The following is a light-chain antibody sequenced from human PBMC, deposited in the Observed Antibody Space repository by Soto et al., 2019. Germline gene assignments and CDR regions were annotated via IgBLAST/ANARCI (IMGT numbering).Light chain of an antibody. Sequence: QSVLTQPPSVSGAAGQGVTISCTGSSSNIGAGYDVHWYQQLPGTAPKLLIYGNSNRPSGVPDRFSGSKSGTSASLAITGLQAEDEADYYCQSYDSSLSGFYVFGTGTKATVL. J-gene: IGLJ1*01. CDR3: QSYDSSLSGFYV. CDR1: SSNIGAGYD. V-gene: IGLV1-40*01. CDR2: GNS.